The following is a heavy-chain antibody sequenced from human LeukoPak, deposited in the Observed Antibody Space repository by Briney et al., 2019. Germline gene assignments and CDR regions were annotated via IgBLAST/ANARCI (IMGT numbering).Heavy chain of an antibody. J-gene: IGHJ5*02. CDR2: IGTAGDT. CDR3: ARGYSSGWYP. V-gene: IGHV3-13*01. D-gene: IGHD6-19*01. CDR1: GFTLSSYD. Sequence: GGSLRLSCAASGFTLSSYDMHWVRQATGKGLEWVSAIGTAGDTYYPGSVKGRFTISRENAKNSLYLQMNNLRAEDTAVYFCARGYSSGWYPWGQGTLVTVSS.